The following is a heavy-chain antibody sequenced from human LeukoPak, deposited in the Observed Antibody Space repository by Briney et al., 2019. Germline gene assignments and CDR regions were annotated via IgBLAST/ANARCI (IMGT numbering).Heavy chain of an antibody. D-gene: IGHD2-2*01. Sequence: SETLSLTCTVSGYSISSGYYWGWIRQPPGKGLEWIGSIYHSGSTYYNPSLKSRVTISVDTSKDQFSLKLSSVTAADTAVYYCAGEGLYCSSTSCYGWFDPWGQGTLVTVSS. J-gene: IGHJ5*02. CDR2: IYHSGST. CDR3: AGEGLYCSSTSCYGWFDP. CDR1: GYSISSGYY. V-gene: IGHV4-38-2*02.